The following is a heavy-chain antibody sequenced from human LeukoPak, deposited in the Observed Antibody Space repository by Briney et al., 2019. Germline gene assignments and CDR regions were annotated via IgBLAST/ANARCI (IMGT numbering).Heavy chain of an antibody. D-gene: IGHD5-24*01. Sequence: GGSLRLSCAASGFTFDAYTMHWVRQAPGKGLEWVSLISWDGGSTYYADSVKGRFTISRDNSKNSLYLQMNSLRTEDTALYYCAKGDRDGYNWSPLDYWGQGTLVTVSS. CDR1: GFTFDAYT. CDR3: AKGDRDGYNWSPLDY. J-gene: IGHJ4*02. V-gene: IGHV3-43*01. CDR2: ISWDGGST.